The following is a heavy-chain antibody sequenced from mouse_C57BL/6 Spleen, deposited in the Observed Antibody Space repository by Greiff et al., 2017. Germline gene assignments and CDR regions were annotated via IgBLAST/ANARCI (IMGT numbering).Heavy chain of an antibody. J-gene: IGHJ1*03. CDR2: ISSGGSYT. CDR3: ARQVDYYGSSSLWYFDV. CDR1: GFTFSSYG. Sequence: EVQGVESGGDLVKPGGSLKLSCAASGFTFSSYGMSWVRQTPDKRLEWVATISSGGSYTYYPDSVKGRFTISRDNAKNTLYLQMSSLKSEDTAMYYCARQVDYYGSSSLWYFDVWGTGTTVTVSS. D-gene: IGHD1-1*01. V-gene: IGHV5-6*01.